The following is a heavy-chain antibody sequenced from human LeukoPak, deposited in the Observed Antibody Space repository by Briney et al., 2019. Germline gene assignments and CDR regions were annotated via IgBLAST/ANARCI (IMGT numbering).Heavy chain of an antibody. Sequence: SETLSLTCAVYRGSFSGYYWSWIRQPPGKGLEWIGEINHSGSTNYNPSLKSRVTISVDTSKNQFSLKLSSVTAADTAVYYCARWGYYRAFDIWGQGTMVTVSS. J-gene: IGHJ3*02. CDR2: INHSGST. V-gene: IGHV4-34*01. D-gene: IGHD1-26*01. CDR1: RGSFSGYY. CDR3: ARWGYYRAFDI.